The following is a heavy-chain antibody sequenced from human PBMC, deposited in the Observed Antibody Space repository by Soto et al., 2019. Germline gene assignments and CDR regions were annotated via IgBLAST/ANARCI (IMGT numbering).Heavy chain of an antibody. Sequence: QLQLQESGPGLVKPSETLSLTCTVSGGSISSSSYYWGWIRQPPGKGLEWIGSIYYSGSTYYNPSLKSRVTISVDTSKNQFSLKLSSVTAADTAVYYCARHHDYSPSSRFDPWGQGTLVTVSS. D-gene: IGHD4-4*01. CDR1: GGSISSSSYY. J-gene: IGHJ5*02. V-gene: IGHV4-39*01. CDR3: ARHHDYSPSSRFDP. CDR2: IYYSGST.